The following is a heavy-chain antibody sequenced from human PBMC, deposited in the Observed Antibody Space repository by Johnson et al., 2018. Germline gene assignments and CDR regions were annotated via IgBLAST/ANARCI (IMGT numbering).Heavy chain of an antibody. Sequence: QVQLVQSGAEVKKPGSSVKVSCKASGGTFSSYAISWVRQAPGQGLEWMGGIIPIFGTANYAQKFQGRVTFTADEPTRTAYRELSSLRSEDTAVDYCLREELFRALDIWGQGTMVTVSS. D-gene: IGHD1-7*01. J-gene: IGHJ3*02. CDR3: LREELFRALDI. CDR1: GGTFSSYA. CDR2: IIPIFGTA. V-gene: IGHV1-69*12.